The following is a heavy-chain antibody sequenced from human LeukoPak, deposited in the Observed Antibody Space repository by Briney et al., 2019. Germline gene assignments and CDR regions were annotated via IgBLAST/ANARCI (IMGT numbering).Heavy chain of an antibody. Sequence: GGSLRLTCAASGFTFSSYSMNWVRQAPGKGLEWVSSISSSSSYIYYADSVKGRFTISRDNAKNSLYLQMNSLRAEDTAVYYCARGLDGSSWTGPYIDYFDYWGQGTLVTVSS. CDR2: ISSSSSYI. V-gene: IGHV3-21*01. D-gene: IGHD6-13*01. CDR1: GFTFSSYS. CDR3: ARGLDGSSWTGPYIDYFDY. J-gene: IGHJ4*02.